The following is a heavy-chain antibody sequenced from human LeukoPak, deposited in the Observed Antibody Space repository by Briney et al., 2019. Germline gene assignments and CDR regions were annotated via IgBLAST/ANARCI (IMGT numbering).Heavy chain of an antibody. CDR1: GGSVSSSSYY. V-gene: IGHV4-39*07. CDR2: VYYSGNT. J-gene: IGHJ4*02. CDR3: ARAPYYFDY. Sequence: PSETLSLTCTVSGGSVSSSSYYWGWIRQPPGKGLEWIGSVYYSGNTYYNPSLKSRVTVSIDTSRNQFSLRLGSVTAADTAVYYCARAPYYFDYWGQGALVTVSS.